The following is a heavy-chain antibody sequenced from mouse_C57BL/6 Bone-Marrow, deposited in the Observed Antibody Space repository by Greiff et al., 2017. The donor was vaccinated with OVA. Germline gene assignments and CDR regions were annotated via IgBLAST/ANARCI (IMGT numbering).Heavy chain of an antibody. Sequence: QVQLQQPGAELVKPGASVKVSCKASGYTFTSYWMHWVKQRPGQGLEWIGRIHPSDSDTNSNQKFKGKATLTVDKSSSTAYMQLSSLTSEDSAVYYCARDKGDYGSSFYYCDYWGQGTTLTVSS. CDR2: IHPSDSDT. V-gene: IGHV1-74*01. J-gene: IGHJ2*01. CDR3: ARDKGDYGSSFYYCDY. CDR1: GYTFTSYW. D-gene: IGHD1-1*01.